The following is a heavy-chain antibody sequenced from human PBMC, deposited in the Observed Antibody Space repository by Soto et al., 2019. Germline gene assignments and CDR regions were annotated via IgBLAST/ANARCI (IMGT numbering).Heavy chain of an antibody. CDR2: IWFVGSNK. J-gene: IGHJ6*02. V-gene: IGHV3-33*01. CDR1: GFTFSSYG. CDR3: ARVGQSFYDFWSGRGTYYYYGMDV. D-gene: IGHD3-3*01. Sequence: PGGSLRLSCAASGFTFSSYGMHWVRQAPGKGLEWVAVIWFVGSNKYYADSVKGRFTISRDNSKNTLYLQMISLRAEDTAVYYCARVGQSFYDFWSGRGTYYYYGMDVWGQGTTVTVSS.